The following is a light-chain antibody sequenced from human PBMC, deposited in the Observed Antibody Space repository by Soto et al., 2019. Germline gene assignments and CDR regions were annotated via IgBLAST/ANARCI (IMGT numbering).Light chain of an antibody. V-gene: IGLV2-11*01. J-gene: IGLJ1*01. CDR2: DVS. CDR1: SSDVGGYDY. Sequence: QCVLTKARSGYGAPGQAVTISCTGTSSDVGGYDYVSWYQQHPGKAPKLMIYDVSKRPSGVPDRFSGSKSGNTASLTISGLQAEDEADYYCCSYAGSYTFVFGPGTKVTVL. CDR3: CSYAGSYTFV.